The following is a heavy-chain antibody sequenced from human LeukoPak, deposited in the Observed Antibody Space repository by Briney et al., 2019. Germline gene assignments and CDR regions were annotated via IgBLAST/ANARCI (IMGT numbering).Heavy chain of an antibody. V-gene: IGHV6-1*01. CDR3: VRSSDWVFDY. CDR2: TFDRAKWYN. J-gene: IGHJ4*02. D-gene: IGHD3-9*01. CDR1: GDSVSRHDLR. Sequence: SQTLSLTCAISGDSVSRHDLRWDWVRQSPSRGLEWLGRTFDRAKWYNEYAVSVGSRITVSPDTSKNQFSLPLNYVTPQDTVAYYCVRSSDWVFDYWGQGTRDTVSS.